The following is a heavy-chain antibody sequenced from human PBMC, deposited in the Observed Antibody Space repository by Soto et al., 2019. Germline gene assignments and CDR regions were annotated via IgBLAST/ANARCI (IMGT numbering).Heavy chain of an antibody. V-gene: IGHV3-9*01. CDR1: GFTFDDYA. CDR2: ISWNSGSI. J-gene: IGHJ6*03. CDR3: AKGGYDYIWGSYRSSYYYYMDV. Sequence: EVQLVESGGGLVQPGRSLRLSCAASGFTFDDYAMHWVRQAPGKGLEWVSGISWNSGSIGYADSVKGRFTISRDNAKNSLYLQMNSLRAEDTALYYCAKGGYDYIWGSYRSSYYYYMDVWGKGTTVTVSS. D-gene: IGHD3-16*02.